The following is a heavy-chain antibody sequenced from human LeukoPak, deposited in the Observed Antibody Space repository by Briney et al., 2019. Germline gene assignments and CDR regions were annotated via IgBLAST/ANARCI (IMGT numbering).Heavy chain of an antibody. CDR1: GFTLSSYW. CDR3: ARDLPDY. J-gene: IGHJ4*02. V-gene: IGHV3-7*01. Sequence: QPGGSLRLSCAASGFTLSSYWMSWVRQAPGKGLEWVANINQNGSEKYYADSVKGRFTISRDDPKNSLYLQMNSLRAEDTAIYYCARDLPDYWGRGTLVTVSS. CDR2: INQNGSEK.